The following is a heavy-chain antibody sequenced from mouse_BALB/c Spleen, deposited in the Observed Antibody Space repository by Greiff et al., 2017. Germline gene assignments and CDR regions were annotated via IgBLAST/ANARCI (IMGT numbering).Heavy chain of an antibody. CDR1: GFSLTSYG. CDR3: AICRSNYYGLYAMDY. J-gene: IGHJ4*01. Sequence: QVQLQQSGPGLVAPSQSLSITCTVSGFSLTSYGVHWVRQPPGKGLEWLGVIWAGGSTNYNSALMSRLSISKDNSKSQVFLKMNSLQTDDTAMYYCAICRSNYYGLYAMDYWGQGTSVTVSS. V-gene: IGHV2-9*02. CDR2: IWAGGST. D-gene: IGHD1-2*01.